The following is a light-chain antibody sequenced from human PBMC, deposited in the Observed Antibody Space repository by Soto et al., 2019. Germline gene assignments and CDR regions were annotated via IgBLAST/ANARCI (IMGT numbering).Light chain of an antibody. V-gene: IGKV3-20*01. Sequence: IVLTHSPGTLSFSPGEMATLSFGASQSVSSSYLAWYQQKPGQAPRLLIYGASSRATGIPDRFSGSGSGTDFTLTISRLEPEDFAVYYCQQYGSSPRTFGQGTKVDIK. CDR2: GAS. CDR1: QSVSSSY. J-gene: IGKJ1*01. CDR3: QQYGSSPRT.